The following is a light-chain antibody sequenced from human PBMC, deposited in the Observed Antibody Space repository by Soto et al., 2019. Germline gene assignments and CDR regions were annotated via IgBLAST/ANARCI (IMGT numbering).Light chain of an antibody. CDR2: GAS. CDR3: QQYNDWPRT. V-gene: IGKV3-15*01. J-gene: IGKJ5*01. CDR1: QSFSSY. Sequence: IAMTQSPATLSVSPGERVTISCLASQSFSSYLAWYQHKPGQAPRLLIYGASTTATDVPPRFSGSGSGTEFTLTISNLQSEDFAVYYCQQYNDWPRTFGQGTRLEIK.